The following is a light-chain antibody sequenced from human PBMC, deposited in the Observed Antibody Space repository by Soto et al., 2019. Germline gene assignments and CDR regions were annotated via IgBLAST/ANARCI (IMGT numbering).Light chain of an antibody. CDR1: SSDVGAFNY. J-gene: IGLJ2*01. Sequence: SALTQPASVSGSPGQSITISCTGTSSDVGAFNYVSWYQQHPDKAPKLIISEVTNRPSGVSLRLSGSKSGNTASLTISGLQAEDEADYYYSSLTTDSTVVFGGGTKLTVL. CDR2: EVT. V-gene: IGLV2-14*01. CDR3: SSLTTDSTVV.